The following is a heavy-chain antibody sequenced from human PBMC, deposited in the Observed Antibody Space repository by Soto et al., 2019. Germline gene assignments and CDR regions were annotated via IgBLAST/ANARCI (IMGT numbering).Heavy chain of an antibody. CDR1: GGSFTSRNSC. D-gene: IGHD4-17*01. V-gene: IGHV4-39*02. Sequence: QLQLQESGPGLVKPSETLSLICTVSGGSFTSRNSCWGWIRQPPGKGLEWIGTMFYSGSTYYNQSLKSRVTLSVDTSKNHSSLKLTSVTAADTAVYSCAGLGDYGDPPRYWGQGPLVTVSS. J-gene: IGHJ4*02. CDR2: MFYSGST. CDR3: AGLGDYGDPPRY.